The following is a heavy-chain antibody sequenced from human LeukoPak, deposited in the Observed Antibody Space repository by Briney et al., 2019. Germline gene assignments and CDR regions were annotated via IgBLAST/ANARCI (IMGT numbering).Heavy chain of an antibody. CDR3: ARDLESSSSWSFPSWFDP. Sequence: GGSLRLSCAASGFTFTDFYMNWVRQAPGKGLEWVSWISPTSSYIYYADSVKGRFTISRDNAKNSLYLQMNSLRAEDTAVYYCARDLESSSSWSFPSWFDPWGQGTLVTVSS. V-gene: IGHV3-21*01. CDR2: ISPTSSYI. CDR1: GFTFTDFY. D-gene: IGHD6-13*01. J-gene: IGHJ5*02.